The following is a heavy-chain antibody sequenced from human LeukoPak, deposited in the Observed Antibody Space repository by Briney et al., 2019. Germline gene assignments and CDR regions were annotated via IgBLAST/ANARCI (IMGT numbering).Heavy chain of an antibody. J-gene: IGHJ4*02. CDR1: GFTFSSYA. V-gene: IGHV3-30*04. D-gene: IGHD6-19*01. CDR3: ARVRGGGWYPPYYFDY. Sequence: PGGSLRLSCAASGFTFSSYAMHWVRHAPGKGLEWVAVISSDGSNKYYADSVKGRFTISRDNAKNSLYLQMNSLRAEDTAVYYCARVRGGGWYPPYYFDYWGQGTLVTVSS. CDR2: ISSDGSNK.